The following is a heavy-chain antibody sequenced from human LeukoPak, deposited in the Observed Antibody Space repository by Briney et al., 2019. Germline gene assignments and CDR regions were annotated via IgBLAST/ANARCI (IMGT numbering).Heavy chain of an antibody. CDR3: ARERSRMTYFDY. CDR2: IIPILGIA. J-gene: IGHJ4*02. D-gene: IGHD2-21*02. Sequence: SVKVSCKASGGTFSSYAISWVRQAPGQGLEWMGRIIPILGIANYAQKFQGRVTITADKSTSTAYMELSSLRSEDTAVYYCARERSRMTYFDYWGQGTLVTVSS. V-gene: IGHV1-69*04. CDR1: GGTFSSYA.